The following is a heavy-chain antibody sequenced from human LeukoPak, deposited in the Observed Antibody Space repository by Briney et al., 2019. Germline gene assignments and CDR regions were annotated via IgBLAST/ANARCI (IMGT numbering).Heavy chain of an antibody. V-gene: IGHV3-30*02. CDR1: GFIFSNYG. CDR3: AKHLDHLDV. J-gene: IGHJ6*04. CDR2: IRYDTTTI. Sequence: QSGGSLRLSCAASGFIFSNYGMHWVRQTPGKGLEWVAFIRYDTTTIDYADSVKGRFIISRDNSKNILYLQMSSLRGGDTAIYYCAKHLDHLDVWGRGTTVTVSS.